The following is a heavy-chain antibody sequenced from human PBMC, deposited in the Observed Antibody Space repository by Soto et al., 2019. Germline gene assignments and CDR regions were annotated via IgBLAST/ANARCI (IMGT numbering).Heavy chain of an antibody. V-gene: IGHV3-74*01. J-gene: IGHJ6*02. Sequence: EVQLVESGGGLLQPGGSLRLSCAVSGSTFSNDWMHWVRQAPGKGLVWVSHINSDGSSTNYADFVKGRFTIARDNAKNTVYLQMNSLRAEDTAVYYCARDRYYSLGVWGQGTTVTGSS. CDR3: ARDRYYSLGV. CDR1: GSTFSNDW. CDR2: INSDGSST.